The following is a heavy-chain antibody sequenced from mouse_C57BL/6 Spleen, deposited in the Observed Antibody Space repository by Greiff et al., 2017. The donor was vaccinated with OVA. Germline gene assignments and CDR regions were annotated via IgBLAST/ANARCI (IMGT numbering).Heavy chain of an antibody. D-gene: IGHD3-2*02. J-gene: IGHJ2*01. CDR3: ARTRQLRAFDY. CDR1: GFNIKNTY. CDR2: IDPANGNT. V-gene: IGHV14-3*01. Sequence: EVQLVESVPELVRPGASVKLSCTASGFNIKNTYMHWVKQRPEQGLEWIGRIDPANGNTKYAAKFQGKATITADTSSNTAYLQLSSLTSEDTAIYCCARTRQLRAFDYWGKGTTLTVAS.